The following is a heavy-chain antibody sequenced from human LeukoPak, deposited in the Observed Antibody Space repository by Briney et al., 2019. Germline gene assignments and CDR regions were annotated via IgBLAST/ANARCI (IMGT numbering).Heavy chain of an antibody. CDR3: ARGEYYYDGGY. D-gene: IGHD3-22*01. Sequence: GGSLRLSCAVSGFSISNYWMSWVRQAPGKGLEWVANIKEDGSEKYFVDSVKGRLTISRDNAKNSLYLQMESLRAEDTAVYYCARGEYYYDGGYWGQGTLITVSS. CDR1: GFSISNYW. V-gene: IGHV3-7*04. J-gene: IGHJ4*02. CDR2: IKEDGSEK.